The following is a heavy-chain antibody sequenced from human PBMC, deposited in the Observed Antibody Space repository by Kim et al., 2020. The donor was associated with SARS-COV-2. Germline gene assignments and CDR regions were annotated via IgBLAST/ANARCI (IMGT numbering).Heavy chain of an antibody. Sequence: ASVKVSCKASGYTFTSYAMHWVRQAPGQRLEWMGWINAGNGNTKYSQKFQGRVTITRDTSASTAYMELSSLRSEDTAVYYCAEGGVPDYEYGMDVWGQGTTVTVSS. J-gene: IGHJ6*02. CDR3: AEGGVPDYEYGMDV. D-gene: IGHD3-22*01. CDR2: INAGNGNT. V-gene: IGHV1-3*01. CDR1: GYTFTSYA.